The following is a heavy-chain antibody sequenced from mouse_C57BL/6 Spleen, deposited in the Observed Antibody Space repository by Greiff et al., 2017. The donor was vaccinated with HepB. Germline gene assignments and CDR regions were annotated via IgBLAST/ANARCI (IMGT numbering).Heavy chain of an antibody. CDR3: ARTEGYFDY. V-gene: IGHV1-19*01. CDR1: GYTFTDYY. Sequence: SGPVLVKPGASVKMSCKASGYTFTDYYMNWVKQSHGKSLEWIGVINPYNGGTSYNQKFKGKATLTVDKSSSTAYMELNSLTSEDSAVYYCARTEGYFDYWGQGTTLTVSS. CDR2: INPYNGGT. J-gene: IGHJ2*01.